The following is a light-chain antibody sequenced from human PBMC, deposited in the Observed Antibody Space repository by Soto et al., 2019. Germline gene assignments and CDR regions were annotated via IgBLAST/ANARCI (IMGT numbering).Light chain of an antibody. Sequence: DIQMTQSPSTLPASVGDRVTLTCRASQTINRWLAWYQQRPGKGPKLLIHQASSLEGGVPSRFSGSGSGTEFTLTISSLQPDDFATYFCLQYNHYPLTFGGGTKVEIK. CDR2: QAS. V-gene: IGKV1-5*03. J-gene: IGKJ4*01. CDR1: QTINRW. CDR3: LQYNHYPLT.